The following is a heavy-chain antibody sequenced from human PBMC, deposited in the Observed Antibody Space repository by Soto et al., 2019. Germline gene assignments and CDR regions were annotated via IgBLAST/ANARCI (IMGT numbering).Heavy chain of an antibody. D-gene: IGHD3-22*01. CDR2: ISTGSDYI. CDR1: GFSFSAYS. Sequence: QLVESGGGLVKPGGSLRLSCAASGFSFSAYSMIWVRQAPGKGLEWVSAISTGSDYIFYADSVKGRFTISRDNAKNSLYLQMDSLTAEDTAVYYCARRYYYDSSDFRPFDIWGQGTMVTVSS. J-gene: IGHJ3*02. V-gene: IGHV3-21*01. CDR3: ARRYYYDSSDFRPFDI.